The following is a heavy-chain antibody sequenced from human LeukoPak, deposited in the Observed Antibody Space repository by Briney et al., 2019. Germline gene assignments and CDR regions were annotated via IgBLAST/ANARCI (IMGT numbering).Heavy chain of an antibody. CDR3: ATSFGPVIAAAGTGAD. CDR1: GFTFSSYG. Sequence: GGSLRLSCAASGFTFSSYGMSWVRQAPGKGLEWVTAISGSGGSTYYADSVKGRFTISRDNSKNTLYLQMNSLRAEDTAVYYCATSFGPVIAAAGTGADWGQGTLVTVSS. V-gene: IGHV3-23*01. D-gene: IGHD6-13*01. CDR2: ISGSGGST. J-gene: IGHJ4*02.